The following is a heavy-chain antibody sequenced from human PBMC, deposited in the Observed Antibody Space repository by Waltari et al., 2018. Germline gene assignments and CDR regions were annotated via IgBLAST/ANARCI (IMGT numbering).Heavy chain of an antibody. CDR2: ISWDGGST. D-gene: IGHD5-12*01. V-gene: IGHV3-43D*03. J-gene: IGHJ4*02. CDR3: AKGRWLQLDY. CDR1: GFTLDDYD. Sequence: EVQLVESGGVGVQPGGSLRLSCAASGFTLDDYDMHWVRQAPGKGLEWVSLISWDGGSTYYADSVKGRFTISRDNSKNSLYLQMNSLRAEDTALYYCAKGRWLQLDYWGQGTLVTVSS.